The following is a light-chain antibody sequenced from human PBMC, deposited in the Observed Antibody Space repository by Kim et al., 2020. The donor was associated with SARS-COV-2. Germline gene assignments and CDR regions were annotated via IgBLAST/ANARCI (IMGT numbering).Light chain of an antibody. CDR3: QQYQSYWT. J-gene: IGKJ1*01. V-gene: IGKV1-5*01. Sequence: DIQMTQSPSTLSASVVDRVTITCRASQSVSSWLAWYQQRPGKAPKLLIYDASSLEGGVPSRFSGSGSGTEFTLTISSLQPDDFATYHCQQYQSYWTFGQGTKVEIK. CDR1: QSVSSW. CDR2: DAS.